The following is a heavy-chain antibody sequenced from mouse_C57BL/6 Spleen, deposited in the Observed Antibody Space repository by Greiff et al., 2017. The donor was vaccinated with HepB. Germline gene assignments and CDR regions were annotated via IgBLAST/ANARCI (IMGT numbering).Heavy chain of an antibody. J-gene: IGHJ4*01. D-gene: IGHD2-2*01. CDR3: AYGSYYAMDY. V-gene: IGHV1-81*01. Sequence: VQLQQSGAELARPGASVKLSCKASGFTFTSYGISWVKQRTGQGLEWIGEIYPRSGNTYYNEKFKGKATLTADKSSSTAYMELRSLTEEDSAVYFCAYGSYYAMDYWGQGTSVTVSS. CDR2: IYPRSGNT. CDR1: GFTFTSYG.